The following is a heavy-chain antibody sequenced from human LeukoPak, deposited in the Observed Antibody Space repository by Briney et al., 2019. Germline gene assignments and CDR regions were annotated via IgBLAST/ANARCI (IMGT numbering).Heavy chain of an antibody. D-gene: IGHD4-17*01. CDR2: IYTSGST. CDR3: ARDPDYGDAFDI. V-gene: IGHV4-4*07. J-gene: IGHJ3*02. Sequence: SETLSLTCTASGGSISSYYWSWIRQPAGKGLEWIGRIYTSGSTNYNPSLKSRVTMSADTSKNQFSLKLSSVTAADTAVYYCARDPDYGDAFDIWGQGTMVTVSS. CDR1: GGSISSYY.